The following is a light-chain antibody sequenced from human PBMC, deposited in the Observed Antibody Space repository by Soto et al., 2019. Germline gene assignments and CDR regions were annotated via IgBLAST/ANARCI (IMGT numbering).Light chain of an antibody. Sequence: AIRMTQSPSSLSASTGDRVTITCRASQGISSYLDWYKQKPGKAPNLLIYAASTLQSGVPSRFSGSGYGTDFTLTISCLQSEDFAHYYSQQYYSYPPCTLGPGTKVDIK. CDR1: QGISSY. CDR3: QQYYSYPPCT. CDR2: AAS. J-gene: IGKJ3*01. V-gene: IGKV1-8*01.